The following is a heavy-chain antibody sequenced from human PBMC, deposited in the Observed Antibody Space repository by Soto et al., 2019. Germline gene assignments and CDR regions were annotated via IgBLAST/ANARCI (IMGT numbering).Heavy chain of an antibody. CDR3: AWTTSLQLYYMDV. CDR1: GDSVSSNSAA. CDR2: TYYRSRWYN. D-gene: IGHD4-17*01. J-gene: IGHJ6*03. V-gene: IGHV6-1*01. Sequence: PSQTLSLTCAISGDSVSSNSAAWNWIRQSPSRGLEWLGRTYYRSRWYNDYAVSVKSRITVNPDTSKNQFSLHLNSVTPEDTAVYYCAWTTSLQLYYMDVWDKETTVPVSS.